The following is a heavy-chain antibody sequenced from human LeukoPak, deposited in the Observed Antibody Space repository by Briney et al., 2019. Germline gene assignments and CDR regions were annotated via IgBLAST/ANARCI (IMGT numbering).Heavy chain of an antibody. Sequence: PGGSLRLSCAASGFTFTTYTMNWVRQAPGKGLEWVSSISSSSSYIYYADSVKGRFTISRDNAKNSLYLQMNSLRAEDTAVYYCARRLIGSYGDYWFDPWGQGTLVTVSS. D-gene: IGHD4-17*01. CDR2: ISSSSSYI. V-gene: IGHV3-21*01. CDR1: GFTFTTYT. J-gene: IGHJ5*02. CDR3: ARRLIGSYGDYWFDP.